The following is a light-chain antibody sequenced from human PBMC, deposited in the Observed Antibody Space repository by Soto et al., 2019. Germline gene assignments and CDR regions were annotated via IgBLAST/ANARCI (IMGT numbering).Light chain of an antibody. CDR2: DVS. CDR1: SSDVGGYNY. V-gene: IGLV2-11*01. J-gene: IGLJ2*01. CDR3: SSYAGKYVV. Sequence: QLVLTQPRSVSGSPGQSVTISCTGTSSDVGGYNYVAWYRHHPGKAPKLIIYDVSKRPSGVPDRFSGSKSGNTASLTISGLQAEDEADYYCSSYAGKYVVFGGGTKVTVL.